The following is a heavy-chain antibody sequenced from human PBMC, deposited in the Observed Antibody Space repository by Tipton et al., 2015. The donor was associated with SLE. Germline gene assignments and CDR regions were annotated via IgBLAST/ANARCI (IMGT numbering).Heavy chain of an antibody. D-gene: IGHD4-17*01. CDR1: GFTFSSYS. Sequence: SLRLSCAASGFTFSSYSMNWVRQAPGKGLEWVSSISSSSSYIYYADSVKGRFTISRDNAKNSLYLQMNSLRAEDTALYYCAKGGYGDYQNWFDPWGQGTLVTVSS. CDR3: AKGGYGDYQNWFDP. CDR2: ISSSSSYI. J-gene: IGHJ5*02. V-gene: IGHV3-21*04.